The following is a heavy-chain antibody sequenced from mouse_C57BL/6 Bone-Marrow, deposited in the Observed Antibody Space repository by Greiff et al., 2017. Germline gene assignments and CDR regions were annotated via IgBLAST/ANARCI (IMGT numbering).Heavy chain of an antibody. CDR1: GYTFTSYW. J-gene: IGHJ1*03. CDR2: IYPGSGST. Sequence: VQLQQSGAELVKPGASVKMSCKASGYTFTSYWITWVKQRPGQGLEWIGDIYPGSGSTNYNEQFKSKATLTVDTSSSTAYMQLSSLTSEDSAVYYCAREGIYYDYHWYFDVWGTGTTVTVSS. CDR3: AREGIYYDYHWYFDV. V-gene: IGHV1-55*01. D-gene: IGHD2-4*01.